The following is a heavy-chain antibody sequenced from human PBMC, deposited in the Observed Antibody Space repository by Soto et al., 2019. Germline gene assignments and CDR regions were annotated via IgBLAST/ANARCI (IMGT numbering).Heavy chain of an antibody. CDR1: GYTFTSYA. CDR3: ARDLGFGLSDY. V-gene: IGHV1-3*01. CDR2: INAGNGNT. Sequence: QVQLVQSGAEVKKPGASVKVSCKASGYTFTSYAMHWVRQAPGHRLAWMAWINAGNGNTKYSQKFQGRVTITRDTPASTAYMELSSLRSEDTAVYSCARDLGFGLSDYWGQGTLVTVSS. D-gene: IGHD3-10*01. J-gene: IGHJ4*02.